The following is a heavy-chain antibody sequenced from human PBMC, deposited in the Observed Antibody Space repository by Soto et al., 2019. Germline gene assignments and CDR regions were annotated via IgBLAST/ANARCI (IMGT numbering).Heavy chain of an antibody. J-gene: IGHJ3*02. Sequence: GGSLRLSCAASGFTFSSYAMSWFRQAPGKGLEWVSAISGSGGSTYYADSVKGRFTISRDNSKNTLYLQMNSLRAEDTAVYYCAKDPPLAVVPAAMAFDIWGQGTMVTVS. V-gene: IGHV3-23*01. CDR1: GFTFSSYA. CDR2: ISGSGGST. CDR3: AKDPPLAVVPAAMAFDI. D-gene: IGHD2-2*01.